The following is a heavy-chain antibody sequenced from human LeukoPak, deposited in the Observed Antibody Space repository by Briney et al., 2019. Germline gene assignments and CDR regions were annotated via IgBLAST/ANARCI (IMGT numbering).Heavy chain of an antibody. D-gene: IGHD1-26*01. CDR3: ARGSIVGATFDYFDY. CDR1: GYTFSAYC. V-gene: IGHV1-2*02. Sequence: ASVKVSCKASGYTFSAYCMHWVRQAPGQGLEWMGWINPKSGGTNYAQKFQGRVTMTRDTSISTAYMELSRLRSDDTAVYYCARGSIVGATFDYFDYWGQGTLVTVSS. J-gene: IGHJ4*02. CDR2: INPKSGGT.